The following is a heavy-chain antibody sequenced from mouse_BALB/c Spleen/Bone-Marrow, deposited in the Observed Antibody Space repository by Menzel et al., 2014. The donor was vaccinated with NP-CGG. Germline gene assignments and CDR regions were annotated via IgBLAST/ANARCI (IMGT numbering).Heavy chain of an antibody. V-gene: IGHV5-6-4*01. CDR3: TRDDGYYYFDY. J-gene: IGHJ2*01. CDR1: GFTFSSYT. D-gene: IGHD2-3*01. Sequence: EVKLMESGGGLVKPGGSLKLSCAAPGFTFSSYTMSWVRQTPEKRLEWVATISSGGSYTYYPDSVKGRFTISRDNAKNTLYLQMSSLKSEDTAMYYCTRDDGYYYFDYWGQGTTLTVSS. CDR2: ISSGGSYT.